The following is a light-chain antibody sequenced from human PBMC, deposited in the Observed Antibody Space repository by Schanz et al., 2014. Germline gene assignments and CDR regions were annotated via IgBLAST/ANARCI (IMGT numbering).Light chain of an antibody. V-gene: IGLV2-14*02. CDR3: SSYMSSSHWV. CDR1: SSDVGSYNL. CDR2: EGS. Sequence: LTQPASVSGSPGQSITISCTGTSSDVGSYNLVSWYQQHPGKAPKLMIYEGSKRPSGVSNRFSGSKSGNTASLTISGLQAEDEADYYCSSYMSSSHWVFGGGTKLTVL. J-gene: IGLJ3*02.